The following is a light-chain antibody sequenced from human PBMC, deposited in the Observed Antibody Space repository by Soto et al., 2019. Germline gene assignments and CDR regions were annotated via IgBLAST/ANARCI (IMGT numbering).Light chain of an antibody. CDR1: SSDVGSYNY. V-gene: IGLV2-14*01. J-gene: IGLJ1*01. CDR2: DVT. CDR3: SSYTSSSSYV. Sequence: QSALTQPASVSGSPGQSITISCTGSSSDVGSYNYVSWYQQHPGKAPKLMIYDVTNRPSGVSNRFSGSKSGSTASLTISGLQAEDEADYYCSSYTSSSSYVFVTGTKLTVL.